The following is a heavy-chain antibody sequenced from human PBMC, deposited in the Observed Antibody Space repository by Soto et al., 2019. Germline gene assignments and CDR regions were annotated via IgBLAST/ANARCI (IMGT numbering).Heavy chain of an antibody. CDR2: IYHSGST. J-gene: IGHJ6*02. D-gene: IGHD3-3*01. CDR3: ARDLRKGSTIFGVVIPTGYYGMDV. Sequence: SETLSLTCAVSGGSIISSNWWSFVRQPPGKGLEWIGEIYHSGSTNYNPSLKSRVTISVDKSKNQFSLKLSSVTAADTAVYYCARDLRKGSTIFGVVIPTGYYGMDVWGQGTTVTVSS. V-gene: IGHV4-4*02. CDR1: GGSIISSNW.